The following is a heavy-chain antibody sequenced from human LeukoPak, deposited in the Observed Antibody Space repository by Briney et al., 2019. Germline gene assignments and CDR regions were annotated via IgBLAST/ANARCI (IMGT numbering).Heavy chain of an antibody. CDR3: AKSGYNRFDY. J-gene: IGHJ4*02. CDR2: ISGSDSST. D-gene: IGHD5-24*01. V-gene: IGHV3-23*01. Sequence: GGSLRLSCAASGFTFSSSAMSWVRQAPGKGLEWVSTISGSDSSTYYVDSVKGRFTISRDNSKNTLYLQMNSLRADDTAVYYCAKSGYNRFDYWGQGTLVTVSS. CDR1: GFTFSSSA.